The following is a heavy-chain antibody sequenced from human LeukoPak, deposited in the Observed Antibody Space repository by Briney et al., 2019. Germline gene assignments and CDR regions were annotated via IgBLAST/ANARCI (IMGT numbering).Heavy chain of an antibody. CDR3: VRIPAGPDYFDY. V-gene: IGHV2-70*11. J-gene: IGHJ4*02. CDR2: IDWDDDK. Sequence: RESGPALVKPTQTLTLTCTFSGFSLSTSGMCVNWIRQPPGKALEWLARIDWDDDKYYSTSLKTRLTISKDTSRNQVVLTMTNMDPVDTATYYCVRIPAGPDYFDYWGQGTLVTVSS. CDR1: GFSLSTSGMC.